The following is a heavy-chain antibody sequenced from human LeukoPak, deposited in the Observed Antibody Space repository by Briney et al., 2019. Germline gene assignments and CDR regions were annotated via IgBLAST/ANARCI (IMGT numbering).Heavy chain of an antibody. V-gene: IGHV3-23*01. CDR2: ISGSGGST. D-gene: IGHD3-10*02. CDR1: GFTFGSYA. J-gene: IGHJ6*02. Sequence: GGSLRLSCAASGFTFGSYAMNWVRQIPGKGLEWVSGISGSGGSTNYADSVKGRFAISRDNSKSMLFLQLNSLRAEDTALYYCARDLHYYVAMDVWGQGTTVTVSS. CDR3: ARDLHYYVAMDV.